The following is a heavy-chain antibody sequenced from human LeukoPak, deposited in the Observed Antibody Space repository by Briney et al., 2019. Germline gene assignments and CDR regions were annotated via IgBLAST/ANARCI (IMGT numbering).Heavy chain of an antibody. J-gene: IGHJ4*02. CDR1: GFTFSSYW. V-gene: IGHV3-30*02. CDR3: AKEPGSGYSYGFRNFDY. CDR2: IRYDGSNK. D-gene: IGHD5-18*01. Sequence: PGGSLRLSCAASGFTFSSYWMSWVRQAPGKGLEWVAFIRYDGSNKYYADSVKGRFTISRDNSKNTLYLQMNSLRAEDTAVYYCAKEPGSGYSYGFRNFDYWGQGTLVTVSS.